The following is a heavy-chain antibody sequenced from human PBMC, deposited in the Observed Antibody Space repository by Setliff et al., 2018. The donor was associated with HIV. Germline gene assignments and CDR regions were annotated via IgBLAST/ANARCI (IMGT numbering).Heavy chain of an antibody. CDR3: ARVRNYHVSGWGKNALDF. V-gene: IGHV4-4*02. CDR2: IYHSGNT. D-gene: IGHD3-10*01. Sequence: SETLSLTCGVSGGSISGTNWWSWVRQPPGMGLEWIGEIYHSGNTNYNQSLKSRVTMSVDKSTNQISLKLNSVTAADTAVYYCARVRNYHVSGWGKNALDFWGQGTTVTVSS. J-gene: IGHJ6*02. CDR1: GGSISGTNW.